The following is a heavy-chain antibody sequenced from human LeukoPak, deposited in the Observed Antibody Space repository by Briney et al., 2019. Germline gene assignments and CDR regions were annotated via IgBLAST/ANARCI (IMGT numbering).Heavy chain of an antibody. V-gene: IGHV3-7*05. CDR3: ARDSSPGYYDYVWGTYPRY. CDR1: GFTFSNYW. D-gene: IGHD3-16*02. J-gene: IGHJ4*02. Sequence: PGGSLRLSCAASGFTFSNYWMSWVRQAPGKGLEWVANINKDESEEYYVDSVKGRFIISRDNAQSSLYLQMNNLRAEDTAVYYCARDSSPGYYDYVWGTYPRYWGQGTLVTVSS. CDR2: INKDESEE.